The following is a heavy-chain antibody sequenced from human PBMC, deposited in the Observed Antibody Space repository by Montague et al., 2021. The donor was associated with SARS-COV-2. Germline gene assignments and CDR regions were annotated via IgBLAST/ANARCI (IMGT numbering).Heavy chain of an antibody. J-gene: IGHJ4*02. V-gene: IGHV4-59*01. CDR1: GGSMRRYY. CDR2: INDSGGA. D-gene: IGHD3-3*01. Sequence: SETLSLTCTISGGSMRRYYWTWIRQLPGKELEWIGSINDSGGARYNPSLKSRVSISVDASKNQFSLRVTSVTAADTAVYFCARRGTGNYEILDYWGQGILVTVSS. CDR3: ARRGTGNYEILDY.